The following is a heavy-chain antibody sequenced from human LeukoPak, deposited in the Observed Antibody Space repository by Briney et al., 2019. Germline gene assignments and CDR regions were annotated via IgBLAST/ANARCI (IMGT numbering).Heavy chain of an antibody. CDR1: GYTFTGYY. V-gene: IGHV1-2*02. D-gene: IGHD1-26*01. CDR3: ARVLGTNARKWELRGSFCDY. J-gene: IGHJ4*02. Sequence: EASVKVSCKASGYTFTGYYMHWVRQAPGQGLEWMGWINPSSGGTNYAQKFQGRVTMTRDTSISTAYMELSRLRSDDTAVYYCARVLGTNARKWELRGSFCDYWGQGTLVTVSS. CDR2: INPSSGGT.